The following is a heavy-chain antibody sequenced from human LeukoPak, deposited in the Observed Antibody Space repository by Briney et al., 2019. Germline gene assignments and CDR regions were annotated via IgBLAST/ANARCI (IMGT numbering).Heavy chain of an antibody. CDR2: INPNSGGT. CDR1: GYTFTGYY. J-gene: IGHJ4*02. V-gene: IGHV1-2*02. D-gene: IGHD5-12*01. Sequence: GASVKVSCKASGYTFTGYYMHWVRQAPGQGLEWMGWINPNSGGTNYAQKFQGRVTMTRDTSISTAYMELSRLRSDDTAVYYCARGGSGVGYIGYIVFDSWARGPRVPVSS. CDR3: ARGGSGVGYIGYIVFDS.